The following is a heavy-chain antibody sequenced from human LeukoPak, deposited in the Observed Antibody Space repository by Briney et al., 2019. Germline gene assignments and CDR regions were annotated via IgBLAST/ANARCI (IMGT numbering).Heavy chain of an antibody. V-gene: IGHV3-11*05. CDR2: ISSSSSYT. CDR1: GFTFSDYY. J-gene: IGHJ4*02. CDR3: ARVDSEVRGVILYYFDY. Sequence: PGGSLRLSCAASGFTFSDYYMSWIRQAPGKGLEWVSYISSSSSYTNYADSVKGRFTISRDNAKNSLYLQMNSLRAEDTAVYYCARVDSEVRGVILYYFDYWGQGTLVTVSS. D-gene: IGHD3-10*01.